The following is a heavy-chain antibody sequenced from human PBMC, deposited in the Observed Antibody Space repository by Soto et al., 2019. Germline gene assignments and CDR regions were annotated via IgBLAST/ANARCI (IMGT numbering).Heavy chain of an antibody. CDR3: ARPVTPGYGADYFDY. V-gene: IGHV4-39*01. CDR1: GGSVSNSDAY. J-gene: IGHJ4*02. D-gene: IGHD3-16*01. CDR2: IYKSGST. Sequence: QVQLQESGPGLVQPSQTLSLTCTVSGGSVSNSDAYWGWIRQPPGTGVEWIGTIYKSGSTYYNPSHKRQVTITLDMSQSEFSLTLTSAAASYTAVYYCARPVTPGYGADYFDYWGQGVLVTVSS.